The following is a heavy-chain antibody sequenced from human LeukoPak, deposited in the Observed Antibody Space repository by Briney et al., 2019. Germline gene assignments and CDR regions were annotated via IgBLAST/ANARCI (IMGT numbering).Heavy chain of an antibody. CDR1: GGSFSGYY. CDR2: INHSGST. V-gene: IGHV4-34*01. J-gene: IGHJ4*02. D-gene: IGHD2-15*01. CDR3: ARGYCSGGSCLFDY. Sequence: SETLSLTCAVYGGSFSGYYWSWIRQSPGKGLEWIGEINHSGSTNYNPSLKSRVTISVDTSKNQFSLKLSSVTAADTAVYYCARGYCSGGSCLFDYWGQGTLVTVSS.